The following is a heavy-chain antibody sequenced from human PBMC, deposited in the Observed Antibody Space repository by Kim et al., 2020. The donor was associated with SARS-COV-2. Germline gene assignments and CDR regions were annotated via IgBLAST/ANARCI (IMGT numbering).Heavy chain of an antibody. J-gene: IGHJ4*02. D-gene: IGHD3-10*01. CDR1: GFTFSSYA. Sequence: GGSLRLSCAASGFTFSSYAMSWVRQAPGKGLEWVSAISGSGGSTYYADSVKGRFTISRDNSKNTLYLQMHSLRAEDTAVYYCAKDLLGSMFRGVNDYWGQGTLVTVSS. CDR3: AKDLLGSMFRGVNDY. CDR2: ISGSGGST. V-gene: IGHV3-23*01.